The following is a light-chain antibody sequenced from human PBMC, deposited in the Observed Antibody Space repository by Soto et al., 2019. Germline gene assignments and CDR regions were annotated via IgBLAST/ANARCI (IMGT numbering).Light chain of an antibody. J-gene: IGKJ1*01. CDR3: QQSFNTPWT. CDR2: AAS. CDR1: QSIRNY. V-gene: IGKV1-39*01. Sequence: DIPMTQSPSSLSASVGDRVTITCRASQSIRNYLNWYQQKPGKAPKLLIYAASNLQSGVPSRFSGSGSGTDFSLTISSLQPEDLAIYFCQQSFNTPWTFGQGTKVEIK.